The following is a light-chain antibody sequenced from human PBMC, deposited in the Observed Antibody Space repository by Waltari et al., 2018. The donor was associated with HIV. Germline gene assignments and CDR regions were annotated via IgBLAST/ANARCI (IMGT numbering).Light chain of an antibody. V-gene: IGKV1-8*01. CDR3: QQYYSHPPLYS. Sequence: ALRMTQYPSSNPASTGARGHNPCRASKGLSTSLAWYQQKPGKAPKLLIYSASTLQSGVPSRFSGTGSGTDFTLTISCLQSEDFATYYCQQYYSHPPLYSFGQGTELGIK. J-gene: IGKJ2*03. CDR1: KGLSTS. CDR2: SAS.